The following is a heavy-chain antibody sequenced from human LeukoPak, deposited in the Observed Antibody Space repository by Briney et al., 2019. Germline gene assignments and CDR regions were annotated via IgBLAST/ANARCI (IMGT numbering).Heavy chain of an antibody. CDR2: ISRSGSTK. CDR1: GFTFSDYN. Sequence: GGSLRLSCAASGFTFSDYNMRSIRQAPGTGLEWVSSISRSGSTKYYADSVKGRFTISRDNAKNSLFLQMNSLRAEDTALYYCVRSLTGDRDYWGQGTLVSVSS. CDR3: VRSLTGDRDY. V-gene: IGHV3-11*04. J-gene: IGHJ4*02. D-gene: IGHD7-27*01.